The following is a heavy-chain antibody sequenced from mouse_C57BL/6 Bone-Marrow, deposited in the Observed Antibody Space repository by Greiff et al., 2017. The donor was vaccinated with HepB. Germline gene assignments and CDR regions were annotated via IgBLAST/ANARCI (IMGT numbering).Heavy chain of an antibody. J-gene: IGHJ2*01. CDR1: GFTFSDYY. CDR2: INYDGSST. D-gene: IGHD1-1*01. Sequence: EVKLVESEGGLVQPGSSMTLSCTASGFTFSDYYMAWVRQVPEKGLEWVANINYDGSSTYYLDSFKSRFIISRDNAKTILYLQMNSLNAEDTATYYCARATDYGSSFYYFDYWGQGTTLTVSS. CDR3: ARATDYGSSFYYFDY. V-gene: IGHV5-16*01.